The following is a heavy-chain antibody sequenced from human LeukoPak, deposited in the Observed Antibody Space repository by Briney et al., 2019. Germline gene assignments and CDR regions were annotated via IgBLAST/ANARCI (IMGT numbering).Heavy chain of an antibody. CDR1: GGSISSYY. V-gene: IGHV4-59*08. CDR3: ARHGHYASLDP. J-gene: IGHJ5*02. Sequence: SETLSLTCTVSGGSISSYYWSWIRQPPGKGLEWIGYIYYSGSTNYNPSLKSRVTISVDTSKNQFSLKLSSVTAADTAVYYCARHGHYASLDPWGQGTLVTVSS. D-gene: IGHD2-2*01. CDR2: IYYSGST.